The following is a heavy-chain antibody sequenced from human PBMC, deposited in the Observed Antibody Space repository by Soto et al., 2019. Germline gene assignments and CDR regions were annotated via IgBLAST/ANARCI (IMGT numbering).Heavy chain of an antibody. CDR1: GYTFTSYG. CDR2: ISAYNGNT. Sequence: GASVKGSCKASGYTFTSYGISWVRQAPGQGLEWMGWISAYNGNTNYAQKLQGRVTMTTDTSTSTAYMELRSLRSDDTAVYYCARDRLRGPVAGNGYYYYYGMDVCG. J-gene: IGHJ6*02. V-gene: IGHV1-18*01. CDR3: ARDRLRGPVAGNGYYYYYGMDV. D-gene: IGHD6-19*01.